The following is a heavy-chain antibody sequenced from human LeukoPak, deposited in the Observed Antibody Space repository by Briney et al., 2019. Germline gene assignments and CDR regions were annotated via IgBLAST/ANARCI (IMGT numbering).Heavy chain of an antibody. CDR2: IYPGDSGT. CDR1: GYSFTTSW. CDR3: ARLARIAVAGTLIWGAFHI. V-gene: IGHV5-51*01. D-gene: IGHD6-19*01. Sequence: GESLKISCKGSGYSFTTSWIGWVRQMPGKGLEWMGIIYPGDSGTRYSPSFQGHVTISADKSISTAYLQWSSLKASDTAMYYCARLARIAVAGTLIWGAFHIWGRGTMVTVSS. J-gene: IGHJ3*02.